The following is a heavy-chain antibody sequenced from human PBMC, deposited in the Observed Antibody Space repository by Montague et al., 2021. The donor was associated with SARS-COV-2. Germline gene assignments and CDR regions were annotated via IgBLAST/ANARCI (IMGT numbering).Heavy chain of an antibody. J-gene: IGHJ4*02. CDR3: ARGAALLWFGDLSLPYYFDY. V-gene: IGHV3-74*01. Sequence: PGESLRLSCAASGFTFSSDWMHWVRQAPGKGLVWVSRIIRYGSSTTYADSVKGRFTISRDNDKNTLYLQMNSLRAEDTAVYYCARGAALLWFGDLSLPYYFDYWGQGTLVTVSS. CDR2: IIRYGSST. D-gene: IGHD3-10*01. CDR1: GFTFSSDW.